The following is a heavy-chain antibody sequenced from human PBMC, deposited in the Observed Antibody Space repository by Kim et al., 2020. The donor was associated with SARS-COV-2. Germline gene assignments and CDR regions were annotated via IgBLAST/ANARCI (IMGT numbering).Heavy chain of an antibody. CDR2: ISGSGGRT. CDR1: GFTFSSYA. J-gene: IGHJ3*02. D-gene: IGHD3-16*02. CDR3: AKVVDVWGSYRTKPFDI. Sequence: GGSLRLSCAASGFTFSSYAMSWVRQAPGKGLEWVSAISGSGGRTYYADSVKGRFTISRDNSKNTLYLQMNSLRAEDTAVYYCAKVVDVWGSYRTKPFDIWGQGTMVTVSS. V-gene: IGHV3-23*01.